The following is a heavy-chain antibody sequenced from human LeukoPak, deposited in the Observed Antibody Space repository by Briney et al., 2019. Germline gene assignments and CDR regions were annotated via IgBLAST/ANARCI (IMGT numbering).Heavy chain of an antibody. CDR1: GGSISSGDYY. CDR3: ARVRWLQSDADY. V-gene: IGHV4-30-4*01. Sequence: SETLSLTCTVSGGSISSGDYYWSWIRQPPGKGLEWIGYIYYSGSTYYNPSLKSRVTISVDTSKNQFSLKLSSVTAADTAVYYCARVRWLQSDADYWGQGTLVTVSS. J-gene: IGHJ4*02. D-gene: IGHD5-24*01. CDR2: IYYSGST.